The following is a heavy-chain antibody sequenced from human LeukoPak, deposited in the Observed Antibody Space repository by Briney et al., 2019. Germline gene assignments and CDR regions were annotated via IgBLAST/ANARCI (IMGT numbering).Heavy chain of an antibody. D-gene: IGHD6-13*01. CDR2: INHSEST. Sequence: SETLSLTCAVYGGSFSGYYWSWIRQPPGKGLEWIGEINHSESTNYNPSLKSRVTISVDTSKNQFSLKLSSVTAADTAVYYCARGGGIAAAGGWFDPWGQGTLVTVSS. CDR1: GGSFSGYY. V-gene: IGHV4-34*01. J-gene: IGHJ5*02. CDR3: ARGGGIAAAGGWFDP.